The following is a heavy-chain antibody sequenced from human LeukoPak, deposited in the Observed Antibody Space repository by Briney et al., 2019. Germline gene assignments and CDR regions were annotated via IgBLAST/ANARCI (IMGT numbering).Heavy chain of an antibody. CDR2: ITSGFTA. V-gene: IGHV3-23*01. J-gene: IGHJ4*02. CDR1: GLTFSDYA. D-gene: IGHD1-26*01. Sequence: PWGSLRLSCAASGLTFSDYAMSWVRQAPGKGPEVVSGITSGFTAHYADSVKGRFTISRDNFRNTFHLQMNSLRAEDTAVYYCAKDYSDSRVGDVFLEYWGQGTLVTVSS. CDR3: AKDYSDSRVGDVFLEY.